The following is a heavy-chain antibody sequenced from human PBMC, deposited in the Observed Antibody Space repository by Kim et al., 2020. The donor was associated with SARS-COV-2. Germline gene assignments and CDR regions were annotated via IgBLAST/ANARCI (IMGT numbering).Heavy chain of an antibody. D-gene: IGHD2-2*01. V-gene: IGHV3-21*01. CDR3: ARLTLDIVVVPAANDAFDI. J-gene: IGHJ3*02. CDR2: ISSSSYI. CDR1: GFTFSSYS. Sequence: GGSLRLSCAASGFTFSSYSMNWVRQAPGKGLEWVSSISSSSYIYYADSVKGRFTISRDNAKNSLYLQMNSLRAEDTAVYYCARLTLDIVVVPAANDAFDIWGQGTMVTVSS.